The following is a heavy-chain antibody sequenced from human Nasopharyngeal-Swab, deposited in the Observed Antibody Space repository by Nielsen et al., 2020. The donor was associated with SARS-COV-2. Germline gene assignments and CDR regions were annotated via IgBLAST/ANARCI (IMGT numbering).Heavy chain of an antibody. CDR3: ARPTYDILTGYGWFDP. CDR1: GGSISSSSYY. V-gene: IGHV4-39*01. J-gene: IGHJ5*02. Sequence: SETLSLTCTVSGGSISSSSYYWGWIRQPPGKGLEWIGSIYYSGSTYYNPSLKSRVTISVDTSKNQFSLKLSSVTAADTAVYYCARPTYDILTGYGWFDPWGQGTLVTVSS. D-gene: IGHD3-9*01. CDR2: IYYSGST.